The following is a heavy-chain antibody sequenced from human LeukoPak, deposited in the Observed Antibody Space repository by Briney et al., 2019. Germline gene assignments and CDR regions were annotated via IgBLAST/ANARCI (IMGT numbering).Heavy chain of an antibody. CDR3: ARDRGWYEDY. CDR2: IKQDGSEK. J-gene: IGHJ4*02. Sequence: GGSXRXXXXXXXXXXXXYXXSWVRXAPGKGLEWVANIKQDGSEKYYVDSVKGRFTISRDNAKNSLYLQMNSLRAEDTAVYYCARDRGWYEDYWGQGTLVTVSS. V-gene: IGHV3-7*01. D-gene: IGHD6-19*01. CDR1: XXXXXXYX.